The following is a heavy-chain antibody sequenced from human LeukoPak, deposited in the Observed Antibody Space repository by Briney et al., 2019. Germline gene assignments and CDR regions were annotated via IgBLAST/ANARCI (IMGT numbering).Heavy chain of an antibody. V-gene: IGHV3-30*04. CDR3: ARDADSSSWYRGYFDY. Sequence: GGSLRLSCAASGFTFSSYAMHWGRQAPGKGLEWVAVISYDGSNKYYADSVKGRFTISRDNSKNTLYLQMNSLRSEDTAVYYCARDADSSSWYRGYFDYWGQGTLVTVSS. CDR1: GFTFSSYA. D-gene: IGHD6-13*01. J-gene: IGHJ4*02. CDR2: ISYDGSNK.